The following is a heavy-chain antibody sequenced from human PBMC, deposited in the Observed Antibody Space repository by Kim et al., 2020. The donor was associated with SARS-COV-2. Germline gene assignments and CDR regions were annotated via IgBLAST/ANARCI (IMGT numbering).Heavy chain of an antibody. D-gene: IGHD3-10*01. J-gene: IGHJ5*02. Sequence: GGSLRLSCAASGFTFSSYSMNWVRQAPGKGLEWVSYISSSSSTIYYADSVKGRFTIYRDNAKNSLYLQMNSLRAEDTAVYYCASRGSGSYLSFDPWGQGTLVTVSS. CDR1: GFTFSSYS. CDR3: ASRGSGSYLSFDP. CDR2: ISSSSSTI. V-gene: IGHV3-48*04.